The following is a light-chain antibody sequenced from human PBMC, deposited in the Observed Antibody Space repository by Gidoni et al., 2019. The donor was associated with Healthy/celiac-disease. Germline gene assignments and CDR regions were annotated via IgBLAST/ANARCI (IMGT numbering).Light chain of an antibody. CDR2: DAS. Sequence: DIQMPQSPSSLSASVGDRVTITCRASQSISSYLNWYQQKPGKAPKLLIYDASSLQSGVPSRFSGSGSGTDFTLTISSLQPEDFATYYCQQSYSTPRTFGQXTKVEIK. V-gene: IGKV1-39*01. J-gene: IGKJ1*01. CDR1: QSISSY. CDR3: QQSYSTPRT.